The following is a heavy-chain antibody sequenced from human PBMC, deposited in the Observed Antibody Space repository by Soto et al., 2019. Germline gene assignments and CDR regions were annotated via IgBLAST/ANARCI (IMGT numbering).Heavy chain of an antibody. CDR3: TKDARPDGFWDFDY. V-gene: IGHV3-53*01. D-gene: IGHD5-12*01. J-gene: IGHJ4*02. CDR1: GFTVSSNY. Sequence: PGGSLRLSCAASGFTVSSNYMSWVRQAPGKGLEWVSVIYSGGSTYYADSVKGRFTISRHNSKNTLYLQMNSLRAEDTAVYYCTKDARPDGFWDFDYWGQGTLVTVSS. CDR2: IYSGGST.